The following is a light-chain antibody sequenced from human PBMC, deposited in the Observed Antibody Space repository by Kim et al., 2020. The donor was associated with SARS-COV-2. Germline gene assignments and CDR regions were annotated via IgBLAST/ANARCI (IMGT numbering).Light chain of an antibody. V-gene: IGLV3-1*01. CDR2: QDN. CDR1: ELGGKH. J-gene: IGLJ3*02. CDR3: QAWDSSTWV. Sequence: SYELTQPPSVSVSPGQTASITCSANELGGKHASWYQQKPGQSPVVVIYQDNKRPSGIPERFSGTNSGNTATLTISGTQAMDEADYYCQAWDSSTWVFGGGTKVTVL.